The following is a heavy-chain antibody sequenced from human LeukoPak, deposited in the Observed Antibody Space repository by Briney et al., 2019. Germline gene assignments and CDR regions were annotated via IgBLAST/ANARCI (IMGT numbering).Heavy chain of an antibody. V-gene: IGHV1-2*02. D-gene: IGHD3-3*01. CDR3: AREAIFGVVIINYYYYMDV. J-gene: IGHJ6*03. Sequence: ASVKVSFKASGYTFTCYYMHWVRQAPGQGLEWMGWINPNSGGTNYAQKFQGRVTMTRDTSISTAYMELSRLRSDDTAVYYCAREAIFGVVIINYYYYMDVWGKGTTVTVSS. CDR2: INPNSGGT. CDR1: GYTFTCYY.